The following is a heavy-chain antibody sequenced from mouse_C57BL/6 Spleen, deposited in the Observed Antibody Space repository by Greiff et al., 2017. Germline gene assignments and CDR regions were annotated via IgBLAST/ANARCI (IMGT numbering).Heavy chain of an antibody. CDR3: ARNGIYDGYDGYFDY. J-gene: IGHJ2*01. Sequence: EVQLQQSGPELVKPGASVKISCKASGYTFTDYYMNWVKQSHGKGLEWIGDINPNNGGTSYNQKFKGKATLTVDKSSSTASMGLRSLTSEDSAVYYCARNGIYDGYDGYFDYWGQGTTLTVSS. V-gene: IGHV1-26*01. CDR1: GYTFTDYY. CDR2: INPNNGGT. D-gene: IGHD2-3*01.